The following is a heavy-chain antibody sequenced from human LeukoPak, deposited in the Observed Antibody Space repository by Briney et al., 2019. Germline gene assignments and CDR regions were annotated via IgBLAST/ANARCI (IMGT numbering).Heavy chain of an antibody. J-gene: IGHJ4*02. D-gene: IGHD2/OR15-2a*01. V-gene: IGHV3-7*04. CDR3: ARAGRNSEYHYFDY. CDR2: IKQDGSEE. Sequence: GGSLRLSCAASGFTFSNYWMSWVRQAPGIGPERVAKIKQDGSEEEYVDSVKGRFSISRDNAKNSLYLQVNSLRADDTAVYYCARAGRNSEYHYFDYWGQGTLVTVSP. CDR1: GFTFSNYW.